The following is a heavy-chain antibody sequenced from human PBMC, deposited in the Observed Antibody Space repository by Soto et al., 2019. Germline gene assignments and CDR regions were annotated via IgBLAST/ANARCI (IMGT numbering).Heavy chain of an antibody. J-gene: IGHJ4*02. Sequence: QVQLVQSGAEVKKPGSSVKVSCKASGGTFSSYTIRWVRQAPGQGLEWMGRIIPILGIANYAQKFQGRVTITADKSTSTAYMELSSLRSEDTAVYYCARAAYYDSSGYQRPGAYFDYWGQGTLVTVSS. D-gene: IGHD3-22*01. CDR1: GGTFSSYT. CDR3: ARAAYYDSSGYQRPGAYFDY. V-gene: IGHV1-69*02. CDR2: IIPILGIA.